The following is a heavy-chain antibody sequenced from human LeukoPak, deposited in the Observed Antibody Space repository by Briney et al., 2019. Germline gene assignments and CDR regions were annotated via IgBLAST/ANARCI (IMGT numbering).Heavy chain of an antibody. D-gene: IGHD6-13*01. CDR3: ARAGSSWEYFFDY. J-gene: IGHJ4*02. CDR1: GGSISRGDYY. CDR2: IYYSGST. V-gene: IGHV4-31*03. Sequence: SETLSLTCTVSGGSISRGDYYWSWIRQHPGKGLEWIGYIYYSGSTYYNPSLKSRVSISVDTSKNQFSLMLSSVTAADTAVYYYARAGSSWEYFFDYWGQGTLVTVSS.